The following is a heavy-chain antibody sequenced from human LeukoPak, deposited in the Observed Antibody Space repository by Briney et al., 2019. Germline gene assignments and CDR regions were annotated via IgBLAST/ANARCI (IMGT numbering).Heavy chain of an antibody. Sequence: SVKVSCKASGATLNTREINWVRQAPGQGLEWMGRILPIFGVTHYAQKFQGRLTIMADKATNTAYMDLSSLTSEDTAVYYCAIILVAATLDYWGQGTLVTVSS. CDR3: AIILVAATLDY. J-gene: IGHJ4*02. CDR2: ILPIFGVT. CDR1: GATLNTRE. D-gene: IGHD2-15*01. V-gene: IGHV1-69*04.